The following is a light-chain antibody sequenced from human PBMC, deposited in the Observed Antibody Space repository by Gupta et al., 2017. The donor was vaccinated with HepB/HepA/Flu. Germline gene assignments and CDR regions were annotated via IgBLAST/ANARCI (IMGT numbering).Light chain of an antibody. Sequence: EIVMTQSPATLSVSPGERATLSCRASQSVSSNLAWYQQKPGQAPRLLIYGASTRATGIPARFSGSGSGTEFTLTISSLQSEDFAVYYCQQYNNGPPFTFGPGTKVEIK. V-gene: IGKV3-15*01. CDR1: QSVSSN. CDR3: QQYNNGPPFT. J-gene: IGKJ3*01. CDR2: GAS.